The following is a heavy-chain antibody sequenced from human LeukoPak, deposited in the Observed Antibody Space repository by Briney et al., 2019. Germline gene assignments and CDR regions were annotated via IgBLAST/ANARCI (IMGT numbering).Heavy chain of an antibody. D-gene: IGHD5-24*01. Sequence: GGSLRLSCVASGFPFSTYRRTWVRKAPGKGLEWVANVKQDGSKKSYVDSVKGRFTISRDNAKNSLYLQMNSLRAEDTAIYYCTRVGYIDEGIDYWGQGTLVTVSS. CDR2: VKQDGSKK. V-gene: IGHV3-7*04. CDR1: GFPFSTYR. J-gene: IGHJ4*02. CDR3: TRVGYIDEGIDY.